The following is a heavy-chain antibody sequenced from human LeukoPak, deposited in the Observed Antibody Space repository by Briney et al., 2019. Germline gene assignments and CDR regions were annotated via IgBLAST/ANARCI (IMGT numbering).Heavy chain of an antibody. V-gene: IGHV3-30*18. CDR1: GFTFKEHA. Sequence: GGSLRLSCAASGFTFKEHAIHWVRQAPGKGLEWVAVISFNGGTKYYADSVKGRFTISRDNSKNTLYLQMNSLRAEDTAVYYCAKELNGGRYYYYGMDVWGQGTTVTVSS. D-gene: IGHD7-27*01. CDR3: AKELNGGRYYYYGMDV. J-gene: IGHJ6*02. CDR2: ISFNGGTK.